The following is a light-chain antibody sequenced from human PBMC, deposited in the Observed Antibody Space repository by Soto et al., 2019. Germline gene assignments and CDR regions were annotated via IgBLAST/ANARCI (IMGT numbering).Light chain of an antibody. J-gene: IGKJ1*01. Sequence: EIVLTQSPGTLSLSPGERATLSCRASQNVGSRYLAWYQQKPGQAPRLLIYGTSNRATGIPDRFSGSGSGTDFSLTISSLEPGDLAVYYCQQYGRSPRGTFGQGTKVEIK. CDR3: QQYGRSPRGT. CDR2: GTS. V-gene: IGKV3-20*01. CDR1: QNVGSRY.